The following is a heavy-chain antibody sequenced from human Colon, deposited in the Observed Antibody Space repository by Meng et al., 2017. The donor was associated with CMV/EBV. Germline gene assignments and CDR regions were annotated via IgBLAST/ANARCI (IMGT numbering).Heavy chain of an antibody. CDR3: ANAWRGSSPPYFFDH. CDR1: GFTISTYA. V-gene: IGHV3-9*01. CDR2: INWNSGSI. D-gene: IGHD3-10*01. Sequence: SLKISCAASGFTISTYAMTWVRPAPGKGLEWVSSINWNSGSITYADSVKGRFTISIDNAKKSLYLQMDSLRPEDTALYYCANAWRGSSPPYFFDHWGQGTQVTVSS. J-gene: IGHJ4*02.